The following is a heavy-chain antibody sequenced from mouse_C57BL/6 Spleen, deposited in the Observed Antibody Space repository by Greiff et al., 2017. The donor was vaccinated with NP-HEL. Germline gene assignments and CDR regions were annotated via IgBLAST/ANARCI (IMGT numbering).Heavy chain of an antibody. V-gene: IGHV1-66*01. CDR3: ARVYYYGSSPYYYAMDY. D-gene: IGHD1-1*01. CDR2: IYPGSGNT. Sequence: VQLQQSGPELVKPGASVKISCKASGYSFTSYYIHWVKQRPGQGLEWIGWIYPGSGNTKYNEKFKGKATLTADTSSSTAYMQLSSLTSEDSAVYYCARVYYYGSSPYYYAMDYWGQGTSVTVSS. CDR1: GYSFTSYY. J-gene: IGHJ4*01.